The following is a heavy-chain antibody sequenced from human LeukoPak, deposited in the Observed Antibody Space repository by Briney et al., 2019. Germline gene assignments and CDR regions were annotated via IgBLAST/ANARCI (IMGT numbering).Heavy chain of an antibody. D-gene: IGHD2-15*01. CDR3: SHVYCSLDDRHSGGPYFDY. CDR1: GFSLSSRGGG. Sequence: SGPTLLKSTQTLTLTCTFSGFSLSSRGGGVGWIRQPPGKALEWLGIIYWDDDKRYRPSLKSRLTFTKDTSKNQVVLTMSNMDPVDTATYYCSHVYCSLDDRHSGGPYFDYWGQGILVTVSS. CDR2: IYWDDDK. V-gene: IGHV2-5*02. J-gene: IGHJ4*02.